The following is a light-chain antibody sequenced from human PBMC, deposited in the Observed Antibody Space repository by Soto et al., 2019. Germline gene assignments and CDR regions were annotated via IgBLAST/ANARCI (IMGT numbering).Light chain of an antibody. CDR1: QSVSTY. CDR2: DAS. CDR3: QQRSNWPWT. Sequence: EIVLTQSPATLSLSPGERATLSCRASQSVSTYLAWSQQKPGQAPRLLIYDASNSATGIPARFSGSGSGTDFTLTISSLEPEDFAVYYCQQRSNWPWTFGQGTKVEIK. J-gene: IGKJ1*01. V-gene: IGKV3-11*01.